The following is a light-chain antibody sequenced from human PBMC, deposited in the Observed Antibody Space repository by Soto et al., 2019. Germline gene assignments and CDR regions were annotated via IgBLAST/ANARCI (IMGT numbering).Light chain of an antibody. Sequence: QSVLTQPASLSGSRGQSITISCSGTSSDVGAYNFVSWYQQHPGKAPKLIISEVSDRPSGLSNRFSGSKSGNVASLTISGLQPEDEAYYYCSSYTSISTQVFGGGTKVTVL. V-gene: IGLV2-14*01. CDR2: EVS. CDR1: SSDVGAYNF. CDR3: SSYTSISTQV. J-gene: IGLJ2*01.